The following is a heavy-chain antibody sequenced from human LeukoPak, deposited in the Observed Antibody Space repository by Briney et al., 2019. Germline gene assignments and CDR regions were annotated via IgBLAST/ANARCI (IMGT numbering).Heavy chain of an antibody. CDR2: IYYSGST. J-gene: IGHJ4*02. D-gene: IGHD3-9*01. CDR1: GGSISSYY. V-gene: IGHV4-59*01. Sequence: SETLSLTCTVSGGSISSYYWSWIRQPPGKGLEWIGYIYYSGSTNYNPSLKSRVTISVDTSKNQFSLKLSSVTAADTALYYCARSYDIFTGYYPSGFDYWGQGTLVTVSS. CDR3: ARSYDIFTGYYPSGFDY.